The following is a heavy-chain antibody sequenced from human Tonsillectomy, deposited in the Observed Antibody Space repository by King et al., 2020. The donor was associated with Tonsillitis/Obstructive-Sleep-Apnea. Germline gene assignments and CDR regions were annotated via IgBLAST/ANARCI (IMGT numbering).Heavy chain of an antibody. V-gene: IGHV7-4-1*02. D-gene: IGHD5-12*01. J-gene: IGHJ4*02. CDR3: ARDSNGGYDGYDLDF. CDR2: INTNTGNP. CDR1: GYTITSYA. Sequence: QLVRSGSELKKPGASVKVSCKASGYTITSYAMNWVRQAPGQGLEWMGWINTNTGNPTYAQDFIGRFVFSWDTSVSTAFLHVSSLEAADTAVHYCARDSNGGYDGYDLDFWGQGTLVTVSS.